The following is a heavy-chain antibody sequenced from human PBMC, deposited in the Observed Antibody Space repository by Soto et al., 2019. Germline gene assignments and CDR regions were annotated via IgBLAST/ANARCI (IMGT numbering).Heavy chain of an antibody. V-gene: IGHV3-23*01. CDR2: ISISGGST. J-gene: IGHJ6*02. CDR3: ANLDSWSPRTMDV. CDR1: GFMFSSYA. D-gene: IGHD3-3*01. Sequence: PGGSLRLSCVASGFMFSSYAMSWVCQPPGKGLQWVSTISISGGSTYYADSVKSRFTVSRDNDKKTLYLQMNSLRAEDTAIYFCANLDSWSPRTMDVWGQGTTVTVSS.